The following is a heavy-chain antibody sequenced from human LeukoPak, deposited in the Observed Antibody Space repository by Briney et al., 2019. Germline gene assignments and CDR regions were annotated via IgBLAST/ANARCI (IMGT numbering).Heavy chain of an antibody. V-gene: IGHV3-74*03. Sequence: WGSLRLSCTASGFTFSGYWLNWVRQAPGKGLVWVSRIGSDGGSTTYADSVKGRFTISRDNAKNTLYLQMTSLRAEDTADYYCARGGSGNFYYWGQGTLVTVSS. CDR3: ARGGSGNFYY. CDR2: IGSDGGST. J-gene: IGHJ4*02. D-gene: IGHD1-26*01. CDR1: GFTFSGYW.